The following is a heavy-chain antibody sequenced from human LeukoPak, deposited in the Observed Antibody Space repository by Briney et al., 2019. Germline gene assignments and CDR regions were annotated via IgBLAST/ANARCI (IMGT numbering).Heavy chain of an antibody. CDR3: ARGGKYYYGSGKPFDY. Sequence: SVKVSCKASGGTFSSYAISWVRQAPGQGLEWMGGIIPIFGTANYAQKFQGRVTITADESTSTAYMELSSLRSEDTAVYYCARGGKYYYGSGKPFDYWGQGTLVTVSS. D-gene: IGHD3-10*01. CDR1: GGTFSSYA. V-gene: IGHV1-69*13. J-gene: IGHJ4*02. CDR2: IIPIFGTA.